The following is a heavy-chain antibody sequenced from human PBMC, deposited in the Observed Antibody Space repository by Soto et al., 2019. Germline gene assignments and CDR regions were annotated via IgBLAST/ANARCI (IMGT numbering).Heavy chain of an antibody. CDR1: GFNFGSYA. Sequence: WGSLRLSCAASGFNFGSYAMGWVRQAPGKGLEWVSGVSGSGGSPDYADSVKGRLTISKDKSKNTLLLDLNNLRPEDTAVYFCVKGKESGYRGSFDSWGQGTMVTVSS. V-gene: IGHV3-23*01. D-gene: IGHD5-18*01. CDR3: VKGKESGYRGSFDS. J-gene: IGHJ4*02. CDR2: VSGSGGSP.